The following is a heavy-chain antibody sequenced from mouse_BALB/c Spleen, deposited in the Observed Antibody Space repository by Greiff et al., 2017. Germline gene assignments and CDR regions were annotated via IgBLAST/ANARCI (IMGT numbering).Heavy chain of an antibody. J-gene: IGHJ3*01. CDR3: ARDYDYDGFAY. CDR2: IWAGGST. CDR1: GFSLTGYG. D-gene: IGHD2-4*01. V-gene: IGHV2-9*02. Sequence: QVQLQQSGPGLVAPSQSLSITCTVSGFSLTGYGVNWVRQPPGKGLEWLGVIWAGGSTNYNSALMSRLSISKDNSKSQVFLKMNSLQTDDTAMYYCARDYDYDGFAYWGQGTLVTVSA.